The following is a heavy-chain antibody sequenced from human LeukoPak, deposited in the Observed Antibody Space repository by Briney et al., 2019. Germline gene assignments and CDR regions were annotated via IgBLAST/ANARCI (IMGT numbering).Heavy chain of an antibody. V-gene: IGHV4-34*01. CDR2: INHSGST. Sequence: KPSETLPLTCAVYGGSFSGYYWSWIRQPPGKGLEWIGEINHSGSTNYNPSLKSRVTISVDTSKNQFSLKLSSVTAADTAVYYCASRIAARLPSYYYYGMDVWGQGTTVTVSS. J-gene: IGHJ6*02. CDR1: GGSFSGYY. CDR3: ASRIAARLPSYYYYGMDV. D-gene: IGHD6-6*01.